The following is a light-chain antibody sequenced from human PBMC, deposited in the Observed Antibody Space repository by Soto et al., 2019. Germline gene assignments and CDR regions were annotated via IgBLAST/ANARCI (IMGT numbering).Light chain of an antibody. CDR3: QQSYTSPGT. CDR1: HTLTYSNGKTY. Sequence: VLTQSTLSLPVTLGQPASISCRSSHTLTYSNGKTYLNWYQQRPGQAPRRLIYQVSHRDSGVPLRFSGSGSGTDFTLTITSLQPEDFATYYCQQSYTSPGTFGQGTKV. J-gene: IGKJ1*01. CDR2: QVS. V-gene: IGKV2-30*01.